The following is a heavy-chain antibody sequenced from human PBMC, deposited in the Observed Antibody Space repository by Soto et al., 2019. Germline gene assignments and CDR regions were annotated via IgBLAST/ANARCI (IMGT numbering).Heavy chain of an antibody. Sequence: EGQLVESGGGLVQPGGSLRLSCAASGFTFSSYSMNWVRQAPGKGLEWVSYISSSSSTIYYADSVKGRFTISSDNAKNSLYLQMNSLRDDDTAVYYCARTGGSYDFLTGYYIGSYYFDYWGQGTLVTVSS. D-gene: IGHD3-9*01. CDR1: GFTFSSYS. CDR3: ARTGGSYDFLTGYYIGSYYFDY. CDR2: ISSSSSTI. V-gene: IGHV3-48*02. J-gene: IGHJ4*02.